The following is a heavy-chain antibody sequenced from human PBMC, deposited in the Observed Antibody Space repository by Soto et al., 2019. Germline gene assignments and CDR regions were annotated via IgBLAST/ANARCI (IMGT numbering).Heavy chain of an antibody. CDR2: ISPDGGST. J-gene: IGHJ4*02. Sequence: GASVKVSCKASGYAFTDHYIHWVRQAPGQGLEWMGLISPDGGSTRYSQKFQARITMTRDTSTSTVYMELSSLRSEDTAVYYCARISSASSGWLPDYWGQGTLVTVSS. V-gene: IGHV1-46*01. CDR3: ARISSASSGWLPDY. CDR1: GYAFTDHY. D-gene: IGHD6-19*01.